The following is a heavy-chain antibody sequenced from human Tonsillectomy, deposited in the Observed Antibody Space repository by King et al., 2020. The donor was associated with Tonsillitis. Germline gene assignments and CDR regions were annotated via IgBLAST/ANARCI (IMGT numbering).Heavy chain of an antibody. CDR3: ASAILYDFWSSYYLHDY. J-gene: IGHJ4*02. D-gene: IGHD3-3*01. Sequence: QLQESGPGLVKPSETLSLTCTVSGGSISSSSYYWGWIRQPPGKGLEWIGSIYYSGSTYYNPSLKSRVTISVDTSKNQFSLKLSSVTAADTAVYYCASAILYDFWSSYYLHDYWGQGTLVTVSS. CDR2: IYYSGST. V-gene: IGHV4-39*07. CDR1: GGSISSSSYY.